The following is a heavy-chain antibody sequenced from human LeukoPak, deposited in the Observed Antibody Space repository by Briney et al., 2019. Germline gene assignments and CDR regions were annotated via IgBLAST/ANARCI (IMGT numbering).Heavy chain of an antibody. V-gene: IGHV1-69*05. J-gene: IGHJ5*02. D-gene: IGHD5-24*01. CDR1: GGTFSSYA. Sequence: SVKVSCKASGGTFSSYAISWVRQAPGQGPEWMGVISPSGGSTTYAQKFQGRVTLTRDMSTSTDYLELSSLRSEDTAVYYCGRDNSVRDEAWWFNPWGQGTLVTVSS. CDR2: ISPSGGST. CDR3: GRDNSVRDEAWWFNP.